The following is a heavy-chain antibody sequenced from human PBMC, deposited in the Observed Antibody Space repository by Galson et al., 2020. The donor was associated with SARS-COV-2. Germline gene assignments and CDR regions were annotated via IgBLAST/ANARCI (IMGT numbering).Heavy chain of an antibody. CDR2: IYYSGST. Sequence: SETLSLTCTVSGGSISSSSYYWGWIRQPPGKGLEWIGSIYYSGSTYYNPSLKSRVTISVDTSKNQFSLKLSSVTAADTAVYYCARTDIVVVPAAHGGIDPWGQGTLVTVSS. V-gene: IGHV4-39*01. CDR1: GGSISSSSYY. CDR3: ARTDIVVVPAAHGGIDP. J-gene: IGHJ5*02. D-gene: IGHD2-2*01.